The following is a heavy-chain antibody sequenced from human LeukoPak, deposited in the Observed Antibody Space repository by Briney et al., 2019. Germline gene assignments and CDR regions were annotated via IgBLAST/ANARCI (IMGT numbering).Heavy chain of an antibody. J-gene: IGHJ4*02. D-gene: IGHD6-13*01. CDR3: ARESSAAGVGY. CDR2: INHSGST. CDR1: GGSFSGYY. V-gene: IGHV4-34*01. Sequence: SETLSLTCAVYGGSFSGYYWSWIRQPPGKGLEWIGEINHSGSTNYNPSLKSRVTISVDTSKNQFSLKLSSVTAANTAVYYCARESSAAGVGYWGQGTLVTVSS.